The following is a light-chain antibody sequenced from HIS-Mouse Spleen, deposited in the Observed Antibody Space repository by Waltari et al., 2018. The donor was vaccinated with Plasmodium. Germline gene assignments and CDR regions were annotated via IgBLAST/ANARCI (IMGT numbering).Light chain of an antibody. CDR1: ALPKQY. V-gene: IGLV3-25*03. Sequence: SYELTQPPSVSVSPGQTARITCSGDALPKQYAYWYQQKPGQAPVLVRYKDSERPSGIPERFSGSSSGTTVTLTIRGVQAEDEADYYCQSADSSGTYVFGTGTKVTVL. J-gene: IGLJ1*01. CDR3: QSADSSGTYV. CDR2: KDS.